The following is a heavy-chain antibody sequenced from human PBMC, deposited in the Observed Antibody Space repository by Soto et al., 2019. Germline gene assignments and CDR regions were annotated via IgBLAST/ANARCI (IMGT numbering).Heavy chain of an antibody. CDR3: VREGSCWYSRGSFDF. CDR2: ISGSGGSA. J-gene: IGHJ3*01. V-gene: IGHV3-23*01. CDR1: GFSFSYYA. D-gene: IGHD6-19*01. Sequence: PGGSLRLSCAASGFSFSYYAMNWVRQAPGKGLEWVSVISGSGGSASYADSVQGRFTISRDNSNNTPYLQMNSLRAEDTAIYSCVREGSCWYSRGSFDFWGRGTMVTVSS.